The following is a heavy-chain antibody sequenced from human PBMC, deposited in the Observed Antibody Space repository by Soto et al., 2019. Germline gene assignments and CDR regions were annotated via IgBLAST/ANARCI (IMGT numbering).Heavy chain of an antibody. CDR2: INPSGGST. V-gene: IGHV1-46*01. CDR3: ARDRAPSSGWYDWFDP. CDR1: GYTFTSYY. D-gene: IGHD6-19*01. J-gene: IGHJ5*02. Sequence: GASVKVSCKASGYTFTSYYMHWVRQAPGQGLEWMGIINPSGGSTSYAQKFQGRVTMTRDTSTSTVYMELSSLRSEDTAVYYCARDRAPSSGWYDWFDPWGQGTLVTSPQ.